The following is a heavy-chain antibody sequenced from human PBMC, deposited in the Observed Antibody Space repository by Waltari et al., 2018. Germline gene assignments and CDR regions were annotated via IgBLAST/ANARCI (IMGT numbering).Heavy chain of an antibody. Sequence: QVQLQESGPGLVKPSETLSLTCTLSGSFYYLSWIRQPPGKGLECLGYASYSGSTYYNPSLQSRVTILVGSSRNQFSLHLSSVTAADTAVYYCATLGARYSNAFDVWGQGTMVTVSS. V-gene: IGHV4-59*08. J-gene: IGHJ3*01. D-gene: IGHD2-15*01. CDR2: ASYSGST. CDR3: ATLGARYSNAFDV. CDR1: GSFYY.